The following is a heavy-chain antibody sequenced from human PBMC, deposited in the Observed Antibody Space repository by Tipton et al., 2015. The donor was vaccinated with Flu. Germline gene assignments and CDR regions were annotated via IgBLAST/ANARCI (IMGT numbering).Heavy chain of an antibody. D-gene: IGHD1-26*01. J-gene: IGHJ4*02. V-gene: IGHV4-31*03. Sequence: TLSLTCTVSGGSINSRSYYWSWIRQYPAKGLEWLGHIHQRGDTYYNPSVKSRITISIDASRNQFSLHLRSVTAADTALYYCARVGATVVPTALLDSWGQGALVTVAS. CDR3: ARVGATVVPTALLDS. CDR1: GGSINSRSYY. CDR2: IHQRGDT.